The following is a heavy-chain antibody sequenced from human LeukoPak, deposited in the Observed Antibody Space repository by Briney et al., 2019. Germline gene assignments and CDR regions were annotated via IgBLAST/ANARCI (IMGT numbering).Heavy chain of an antibody. J-gene: IGHJ4*02. Sequence: SQTLSLTCSVSGGSLSSADYYWSWIRQPPGKGLEWIGYIFYSGSTYYNPSLKSRVTISVDTSKNQFSLKLSSVTVADTGVYFCARVDATGGHDYWGQGTLVTVSS. V-gene: IGHV4-30-4*01. D-gene: IGHD4-17*01. CDR3: ARVDATGGHDY. CDR2: IFYSGST. CDR1: GGSLSSADYY.